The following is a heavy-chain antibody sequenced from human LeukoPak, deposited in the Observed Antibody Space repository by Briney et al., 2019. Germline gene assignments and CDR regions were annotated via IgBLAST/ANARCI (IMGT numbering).Heavy chain of an antibody. CDR1: GFTFSSYG. CDR2: ISGSGGST. D-gene: IGHD6-13*01. Sequence: GGSLRLSCAASGFTFSSYGMSWVRQAPGKGLEWVSAISGSGGSTYYADSVKGRFTISRDNAKNSLYLQMNSLRAEDTAVYYCARDGHAAGPGFDHWGQGTLVTVSS. CDR3: ARDGHAAGPGFDH. J-gene: IGHJ4*02. V-gene: IGHV3-23*01.